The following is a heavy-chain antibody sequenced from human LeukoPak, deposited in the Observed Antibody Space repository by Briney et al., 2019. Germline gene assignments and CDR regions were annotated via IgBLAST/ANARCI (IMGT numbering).Heavy chain of an antibody. Sequence: GGSLRLSCAASGFTFSSYWMSWVRQAPGKGLEWVSYIGGRGSNICYADSVKGRFTISRDNAKNSVNLQMNSLRAEDTAVYYCARGWSHSFDYWGQGILVTVSS. CDR2: IGGRGSNI. V-gene: IGHV3-48*01. D-gene: IGHD3-3*01. J-gene: IGHJ4*02. CDR3: ARGWSHSFDY. CDR1: GFTFSSYW.